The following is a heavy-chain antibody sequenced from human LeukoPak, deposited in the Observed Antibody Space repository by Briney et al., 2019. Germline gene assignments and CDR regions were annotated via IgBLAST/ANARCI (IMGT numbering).Heavy chain of an antibody. CDR3: ARRINNYYDSTVDP. Sequence: SETLPLTCTVSGGSISSSSYYGDWIRQPPGKGLESIGSIYYSGVTYYNPSLKSRVTISVDTSKNQFSLKLSSVTAADTDVYYCARRINNYYDSTVDPWGQGTLVTVSS. D-gene: IGHD3-22*01. V-gene: IGHV4-39*01. J-gene: IGHJ5*02. CDR2: IYYSGVT. CDR1: GGSISSSSYY.